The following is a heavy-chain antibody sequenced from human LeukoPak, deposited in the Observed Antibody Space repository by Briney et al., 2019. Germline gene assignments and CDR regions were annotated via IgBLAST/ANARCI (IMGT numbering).Heavy chain of an antibody. Sequence: PGGSLRLSCAASGFTFSSYDMTWVHQAPGKGLEWVSAISGGGGSTYYVDSVKGRFTITRDNSKNTLYPQTNSLRAEDTAVYYFAKKGNHGDDSWGQGTLVTVSS. J-gene: IGHJ4*02. CDR2: ISGGGGST. D-gene: IGHD1-14*01. CDR1: GFTFSSYD. CDR3: AKKGNHGDDS. V-gene: IGHV3-23*01.